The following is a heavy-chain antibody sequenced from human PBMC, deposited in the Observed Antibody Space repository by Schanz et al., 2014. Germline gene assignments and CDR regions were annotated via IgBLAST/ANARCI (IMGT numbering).Heavy chain of an antibody. CDR2: MNPNSGNT. CDR1: GYTFTSYS. D-gene: IGHD6-13*01. J-gene: IGHJ4*02. CDR3: ARDGVDAAAGGNY. V-gene: IGHV1-46*03. Sequence: QVQLVQSGAEVKKPGASVKVSCKASGYTFTSYSMHWVRQAPGQGLEWMGWMNPNSGNTGYAQKFQGRVTMTRNTSTSTVYMELSSLRSEDTAVYYCARDGVDAAAGGNYWGQGTLXTVSS.